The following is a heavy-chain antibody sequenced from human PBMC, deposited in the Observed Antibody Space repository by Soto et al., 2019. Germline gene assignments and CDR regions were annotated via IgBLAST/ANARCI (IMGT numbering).Heavy chain of an antibody. D-gene: IGHD3-22*01. V-gene: IGHV1-8*01. J-gene: IGHJ1*01. CDR2: MNPNSGNA. CDR1: GYTFTSYD. CDR3: ARNYYDRSGYYFAGEKYFQH. Sequence: ASVKVSCKASGYTFTSYDINWVRQATGQGFEYLGWMNPNSGNAGYAQKFQGRVTMTRNTSISTAYMELSNLRSEDTAMYYCARNYYDRSGYYFAGEKYFQHWGQGTLVTVSS.